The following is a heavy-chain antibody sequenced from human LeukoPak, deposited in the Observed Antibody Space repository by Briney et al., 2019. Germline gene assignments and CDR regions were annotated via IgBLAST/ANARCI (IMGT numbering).Heavy chain of an antibody. D-gene: IGHD6-13*01. Sequence: GASVKVSCKASGYTFTSYAMNWVRQAPGQGLEWMGWINTNTGNPTYAQGFTGRFVFSLDTSVSTAYLQISSLKAEDTTVYYCASGPRQQRDAFDIWGQGTMVTVSS. J-gene: IGHJ3*02. CDR1: GYTFTSYA. CDR3: ASGPRQQRDAFDI. V-gene: IGHV7-4-1*02. CDR2: INTNTGNP.